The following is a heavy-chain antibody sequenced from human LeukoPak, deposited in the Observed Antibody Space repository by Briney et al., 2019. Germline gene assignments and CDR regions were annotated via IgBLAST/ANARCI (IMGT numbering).Heavy chain of an antibody. CDR3: ARHRQGLTYDY. Sequence: PSETLSLTCAVYGGSFSGFYWSWIRQPPGKGLEWIGEINHSGSTNYNPSLKSRVTISVDTSKNQFSLKLSSVTAADTAVYYCARHRQGLTYDYWGQGTLVTVPS. D-gene: IGHD3-9*01. CDR2: INHSGST. CDR1: GGSFSGFY. V-gene: IGHV4-34*01. J-gene: IGHJ4*02.